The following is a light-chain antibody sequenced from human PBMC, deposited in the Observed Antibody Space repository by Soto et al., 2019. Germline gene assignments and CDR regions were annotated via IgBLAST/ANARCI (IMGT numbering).Light chain of an antibody. CDR2: EVS. V-gene: IGLV2-14*01. Sequence: QSALTQPASVSGSTGQSITISCTGSSSDVGGYNYVSWYQHHPGKAPKLMIYEVSNRPSGVSNRFSGSKSGNTASLTISGLQAEDESDYYCSSYTSSSLYVFGTGTKLTV. CDR1: SSDVGGYNY. CDR3: SSYTSSSLYV. J-gene: IGLJ1*01.